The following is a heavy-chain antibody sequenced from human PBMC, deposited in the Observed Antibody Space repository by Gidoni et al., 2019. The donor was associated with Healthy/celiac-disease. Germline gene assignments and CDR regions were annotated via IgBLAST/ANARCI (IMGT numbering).Heavy chain of an antibody. Sequence: QVQLVQSGAEVKKPGASVKGSCKASGYTFTSYDINWVRQATGQGLEWMGGMNPNSGHTGYAQTFQVRVTMTRNTSLSTAYMELSSLRSEATAVYYCARGLGDFAYWGQGTLVTVSS. CDR2: MNPNSGHT. CDR3: ARGLGDFAY. J-gene: IGHJ4*02. CDR1: GYTFTSYD. V-gene: IGHV1-8*01. D-gene: IGHD3-16*01.